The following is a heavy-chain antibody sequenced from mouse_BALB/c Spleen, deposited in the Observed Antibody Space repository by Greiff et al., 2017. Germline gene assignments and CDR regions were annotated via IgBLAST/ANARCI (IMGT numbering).Heavy chain of an antibody. CDR3: ARAGSGYWYFDV. CDR2: INSNGGST. Sequence: EVKLMESGGGLVQPGGSLKLSCAASGFTFSSYGMSWVRQTPDKRLELVATINSNGGSTYYPDSVKGRFTISRDNAKNTLYLQMSSLKSEDTAMYYCARAGSGYWYFDVWGAGTTVTVSS. J-gene: IGHJ1*01. V-gene: IGHV5-6-3*01. CDR1: GFTFSSYG.